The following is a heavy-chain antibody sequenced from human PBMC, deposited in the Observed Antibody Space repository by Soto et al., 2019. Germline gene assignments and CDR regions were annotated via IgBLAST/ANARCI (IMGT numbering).Heavy chain of an antibody. CDR2: IWYSGGST. CDR1: GFTFSSYG. Sequence: GGSLRLSCAASGFTFSSYGMHLVRQAPGKGLEWVSAIWYSGGSTYYADSVKGRFTISRDNSKNTLYLQMNSLRAEDTAVYYYAKTPTGYFDYWGQGTLVTVSS. V-gene: IGHV3-23*01. CDR3: AKTPTGYFDY. J-gene: IGHJ4*02.